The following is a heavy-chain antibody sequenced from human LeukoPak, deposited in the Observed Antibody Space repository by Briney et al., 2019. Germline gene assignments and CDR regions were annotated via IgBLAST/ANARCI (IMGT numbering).Heavy chain of an antibody. J-gene: IGHJ4*02. CDR2: IYYSGST. D-gene: IGHD5-18*01. V-gene: IGHV4-59*01. Sequence: SETLSLTCTASGGSISSYYWSWIRQPPGKGLEWIGYIYYSGSTNYNPSLKSRVTISVDTSKNQFSLKLSSVTAADTAVYYCARVLRIQLGIDYWGQGTLVTVST. CDR3: ARVLRIQLGIDY. CDR1: GGSISSYY.